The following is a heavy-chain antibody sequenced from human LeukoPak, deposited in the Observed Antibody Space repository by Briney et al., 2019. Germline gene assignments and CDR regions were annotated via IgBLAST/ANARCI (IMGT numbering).Heavy chain of an antibody. V-gene: IGHV2-70*17. CDR2: IDWDDDK. CDR1: AVSLSPSGMC. Sequence: SGPALIKPTQTLTLTCTFSAVSLSPSGMCVSWIRQPPGKALEWLARIDWDDDKFYSTSLKTRLTISKDTSKNQVVLTMTNMDPVDTATYYCARFHRYLGVSLDYWAQGTLVTVSS. CDR3: ARFHRYLGVSLDY. J-gene: IGHJ4*02. D-gene: IGHD3-16*01.